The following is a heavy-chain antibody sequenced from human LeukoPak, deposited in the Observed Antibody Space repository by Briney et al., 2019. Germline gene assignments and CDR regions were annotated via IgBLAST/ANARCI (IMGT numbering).Heavy chain of an antibody. CDR3: ARGFRYDFWSGYYLFDY. CDR2: IIPILGIA. CDR1: GGTFSSYT. J-gene: IGHJ4*02. V-gene: IGHV1-69*02. Sequence: SVKVSCKASGGTFSSYTISWVRQAPGQGLEWVGRIIPILGIANYAQKFQGRVTITADKSTSTTYMELSSLRSEDTAVYYCARGFRYDFWSGYYLFDYWGQGTLVTVSS. D-gene: IGHD3-3*01.